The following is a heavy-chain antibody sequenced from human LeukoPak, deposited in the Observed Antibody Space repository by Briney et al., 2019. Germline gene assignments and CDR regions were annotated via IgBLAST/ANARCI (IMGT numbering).Heavy chain of an antibody. CDR3: ARRVLRWLVKS. J-gene: IGHJ5*02. CDR1: GGSFSGYY. D-gene: IGHD6-19*01. Sequence: SETLSLTCAVYGGSFSGYYWSWIRQPPGKGLEWIGEINHSGSTNYNPSLKSRVTISVDTSKNQFSLKLSSVTAADTAVYYCARRVLRWLVKSWGQGTLVTVSS. CDR2: INHSGST. V-gene: IGHV4-34*01.